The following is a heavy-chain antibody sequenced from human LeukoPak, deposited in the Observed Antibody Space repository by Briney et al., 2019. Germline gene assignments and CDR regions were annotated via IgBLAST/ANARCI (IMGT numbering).Heavy chain of an antibody. CDR3: ARGPGDNNAYPFY. CDR2: ISAYNGNT. D-gene: IGHD3-16*01. CDR1: GYTFTGYY. J-gene: IGHJ4*02. Sequence: GASVKVSCKASGYTFTGYYMHWVRQAPGQGLEWMGRISAYNGNTNYAQKFQGRVTMTTDTSTSTAYMELRSLRSDDTAVYYCARGPGDNNAYPFYWGQGTLVTVSS. V-gene: IGHV1-18*04.